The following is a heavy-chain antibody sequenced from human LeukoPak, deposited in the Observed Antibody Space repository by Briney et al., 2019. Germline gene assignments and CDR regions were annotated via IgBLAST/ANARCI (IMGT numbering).Heavy chain of an antibody. Sequence: ASVKVSCKASGYTFTDYHMHWVRQAPGQGLEWMGCIDLYTGGAHYAQKFQDWLSMTRDTSINTAYMELSSLRSEDTAVYYCARDGVFQVDWFDPWGQGTLVTVSS. D-gene: IGHD2-21*01. CDR2: IDLYTGGA. J-gene: IGHJ5*02. CDR3: ARDGVFQVDWFDP. V-gene: IGHV1-2*04. CDR1: GYTFTDYH.